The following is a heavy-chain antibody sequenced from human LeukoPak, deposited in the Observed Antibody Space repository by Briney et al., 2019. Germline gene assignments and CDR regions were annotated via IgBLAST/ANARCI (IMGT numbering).Heavy chain of an antibody. CDR1: GGSVSSGSYY. CDR3: ARGYCSGGSCYSRTLGY. V-gene: IGHV4-61*01. J-gene: IGHJ4*02. Sequence: PSETLSLTCTVSGGSVSSGSYYWSWIRQPPGKGLEWIGYIYYSGSTNYNPSLKSRVTISVDTSKNQFSLKLSSVPAADTAVYYCARGYCSGGSCYSRTLGYWGQGTLVTVSS. D-gene: IGHD2-15*01. CDR2: IYYSGST.